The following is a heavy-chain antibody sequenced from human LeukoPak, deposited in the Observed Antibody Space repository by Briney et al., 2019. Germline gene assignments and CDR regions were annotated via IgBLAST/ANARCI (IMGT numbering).Heavy chain of an antibody. V-gene: IGHV5-51*01. Sequence: GESLKISCKGSGYSFTSYWIGWVRQMPGKGLEWMGICYPGDSDTRYSPSFQGQVTISADKSISTAYLQWSSLKASDTAMYYCARHIDHYYDSSGYYWFGYWGQGTLVTVSS. CDR1: GYSFTSYW. J-gene: IGHJ4*02. CDR3: ARHIDHYYDSSGYYWFGY. CDR2: CYPGDSDT. D-gene: IGHD3-22*01.